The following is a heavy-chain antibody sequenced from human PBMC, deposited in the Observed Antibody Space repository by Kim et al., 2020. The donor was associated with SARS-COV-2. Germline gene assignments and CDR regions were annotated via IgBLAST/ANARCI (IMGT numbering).Heavy chain of an antibody. Sequence: YADSGRGRFTISRDNSKNTLYLQMNSLRAEDTAIYYCTRQSYTSAYYFDYWGQGTLVTVSS. V-gene: IGHV3-30*07. D-gene: IGHD5-18*01. CDR3: TRQSYTSAYYFDY. J-gene: IGHJ4*02.